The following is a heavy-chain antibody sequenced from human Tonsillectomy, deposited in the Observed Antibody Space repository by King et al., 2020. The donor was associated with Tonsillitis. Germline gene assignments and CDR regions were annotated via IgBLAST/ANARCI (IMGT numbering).Heavy chain of an antibody. Sequence: QLVQSGPEVMKPGASVKVSCKASGYTFTRNGISWVRQAPGQGLEWMGWISAYNGNTNYAQKFQGRITMTADTSTSTAYMELRSLRSDDTAVYYCARDDERQWVYWGQGTLVTVSS. CDR1: GYTFTRNG. V-gene: IGHV1-18*01. CDR3: ARDDERQWVY. J-gene: IGHJ4*02. D-gene: IGHD6-19*01. CDR2: ISAYNGNT.